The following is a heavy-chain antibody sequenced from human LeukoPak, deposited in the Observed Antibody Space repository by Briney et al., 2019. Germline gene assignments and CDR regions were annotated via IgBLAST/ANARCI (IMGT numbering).Heavy chain of an antibody. CDR3: ARLTSGPRAFDY. J-gene: IGHJ4*02. CDR2: MYDSGST. Sequence: SETLSLTCAVSGGSINSYYWSWIRQPPGKGLEWIGDMYDSGSTNYNPSLESRVTTSVDTSKNQFSLKLTSVTAADTAVYYCARLTSGPRAFDYWGQGTLVTVSS. CDR1: GGSINSYY. V-gene: IGHV4-59*08. D-gene: IGHD3-10*01.